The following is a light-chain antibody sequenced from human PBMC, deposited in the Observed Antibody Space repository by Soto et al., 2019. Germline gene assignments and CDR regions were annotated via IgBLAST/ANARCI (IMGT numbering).Light chain of an antibody. V-gene: IGLV1-44*01. J-gene: IGLJ2*01. CDR2: SND. CDR3: ATWDDSLNGPV. CDR1: SPNIGSNA. Sequence: QSVLTQPTSVSGAPGETVTISCSGSSPNIGSNAVNWYQQVPATAPKLLIYSNDQRPSGVPDRFSASKSGTSASLAISGLQSEDEADYSCATWDDSLNGPVFGGGTKLTFL.